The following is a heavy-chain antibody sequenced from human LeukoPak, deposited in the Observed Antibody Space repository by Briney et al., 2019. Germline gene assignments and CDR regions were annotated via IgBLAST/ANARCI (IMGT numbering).Heavy chain of an antibody. CDR2: MSGHGHNV. CDR1: GFTFDTHA. J-gene: IGHJ4*02. V-gene: IGHV3-23*01. D-gene: IGHD3-22*01. CDR3: AKFRGMIVASYFFDY. Sequence: PGGSLRLSCAASGFTFDTHAMSWVRQAPGKGLEWISTMSGHGHNVYYADSVKGRFTISRDNSKNTLYLHMNSLRAEDTAIYYSAKFRGMIVASYFFDYWGQGALVTVSS.